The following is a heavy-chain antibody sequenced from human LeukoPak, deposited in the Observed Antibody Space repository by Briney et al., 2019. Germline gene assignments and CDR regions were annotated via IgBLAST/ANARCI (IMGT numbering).Heavy chain of an antibody. Sequence: ASVKVSCKASGGTFSSYAISWVRQAPGQGLEWMGRIIPIFGIANYAQKFQGRVTITADKSTSTAYMELSSLRSEDTAVYYCARDPQWGSGWYGAAFDIWGQGTMVTVSS. CDR2: IIPIFGIA. CDR1: GGTFSSYA. J-gene: IGHJ3*02. D-gene: IGHD6-19*01. CDR3: ARDPQWGSGWYGAAFDI. V-gene: IGHV1-69*04.